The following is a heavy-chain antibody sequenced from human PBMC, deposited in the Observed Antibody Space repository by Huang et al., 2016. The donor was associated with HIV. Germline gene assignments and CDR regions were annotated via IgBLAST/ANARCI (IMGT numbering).Heavy chain of an antibody. CDR3: VKERGSSRARSSFDF. V-gene: IGHV3-30*02. D-gene: IGHD6-13*01. Sequence: QVRLVESGGGVVQPGASLTLSCSASGFPFSAYGMDWVRQAPGKGLEWVSFIRYDGNNDYIIGSVKGRFTISRDKSNNTLDVRMNSLRPEDTAVYYCVKERGSSRARSSFDFWGQGTSVIVSS. CDR1: GFPFSAYG. J-gene: IGHJ3*01. CDR2: IRYDGNND.